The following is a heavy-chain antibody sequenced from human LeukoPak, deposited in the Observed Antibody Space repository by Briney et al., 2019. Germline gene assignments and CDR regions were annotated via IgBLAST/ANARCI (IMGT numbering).Heavy chain of an antibody. CDR1: GGSSSSSRYY. V-gene: IGHV4-39*01. J-gene: IGHJ5*02. D-gene: IGHD2-2*01. CDR2: IYYSGST. Sequence: SETLSLTCTVSGGSSSSSRYYWGWIRQPPGKGLEWIGSIYYSGSTYYNPSLKSRVTISVDTSKNQFSLKLSSVTATETAVYYCARHPYQLLWLSWFDPWGQGTLVTVSS. CDR3: ARHPYQLLWLSWFDP.